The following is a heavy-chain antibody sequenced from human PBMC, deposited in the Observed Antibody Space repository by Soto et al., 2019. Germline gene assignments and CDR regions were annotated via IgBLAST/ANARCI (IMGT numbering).Heavy chain of an antibody. D-gene: IGHD5-12*01. CDR2: IVVGSGNT. CDR3: AAVGRDGYNYLDY. Sequence: SVKVSCKASGFTFTSSAVQWVRQARGQRLEWIGWIVVGSGNTNYAQKFQERVTITRDMSTSTAYMELSSLRSEDTAVYYCAAVGRDGYNYLDYWGQGTLVTVSS. J-gene: IGHJ4*02. V-gene: IGHV1-58*01. CDR1: GFTFTSSA.